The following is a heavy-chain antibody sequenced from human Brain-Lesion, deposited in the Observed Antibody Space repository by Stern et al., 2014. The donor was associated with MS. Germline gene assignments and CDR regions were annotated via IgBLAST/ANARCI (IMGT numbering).Heavy chain of an antibody. CDR3: ARDITGSSAYFAY. V-gene: IGHV3-9*01. CDR1: GFTFDDYD. J-gene: IGHJ4*02. CDR2: ISWNSGTI. D-gene: IGHD1-14*01. Sequence: VQLVQSGGDLVQPGRSLRLSCAAFGFTFDDYDMHWVRQAPGQGLEWVAGISWNSGTIGYADSVKGRFTTSRDNAYSSLYLQMNSLRPEDTALYYCARDITGSSAYFAYWGQGTLVTVSS.